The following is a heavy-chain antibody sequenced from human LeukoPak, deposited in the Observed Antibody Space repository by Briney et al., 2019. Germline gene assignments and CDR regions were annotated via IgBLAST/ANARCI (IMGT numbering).Heavy chain of an antibody. CDR2: IYYSGST. CDR3: ARVGGLLWFGTFDY. J-gene: IGHJ4*02. D-gene: IGHD3-10*01. V-gene: IGHV4-59*01. CDR1: GGSISSYY. Sequence: SETLSLTXTVSGGSISSYYWSWIRQPPGKGLEWIGYIYYSGSTNYNPSLKSRVTISVDTSKNQFSLKLSSVTAADTAVYYCARVGGLLWFGTFDYWGQGTLVTVSS.